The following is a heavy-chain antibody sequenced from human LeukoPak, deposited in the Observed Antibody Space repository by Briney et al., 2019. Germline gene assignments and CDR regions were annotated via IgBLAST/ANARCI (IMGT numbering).Heavy chain of an antibody. Sequence: ASVKVSCKASGYTITDYYIHWVRQAPGQGLEWMGWINPNIGGTNYAQKFEGRVTMTTDTSINTGYVELSSLTSDDTAVYFCARAHYLRLYFFDYWGQGTLVTVSS. J-gene: IGHJ4*02. V-gene: IGHV1-2*02. CDR2: INPNIGGT. D-gene: IGHD3-10*01. CDR1: GYTITDYY. CDR3: ARAHYLRLYFFDY.